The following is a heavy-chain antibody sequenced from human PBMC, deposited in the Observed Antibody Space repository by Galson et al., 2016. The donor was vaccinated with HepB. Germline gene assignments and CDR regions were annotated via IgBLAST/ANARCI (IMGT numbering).Heavy chain of an antibody. CDR2: ISSSSTTI. Sequence: SLRLSCAASGFTFSDYSMNWVRQAPGKGLEWISYISSSSTTIYYADSVKGRFTISRDNAKNSLFLQMNSLRAEDTAVYYCARGRGMDVWGKGTTVPVSS. CDR3: ARGRGMDV. CDR1: GFTFSDYS. V-gene: IGHV3-48*01. J-gene: IGHJ6*04.